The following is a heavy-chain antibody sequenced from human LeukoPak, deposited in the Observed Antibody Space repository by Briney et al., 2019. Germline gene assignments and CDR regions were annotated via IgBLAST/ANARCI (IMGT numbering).Heavy chain of an antibody. J-gene: IGHJ4*02. CDR3: ATESEYYYDSSGYYYVRPLNY. D-gene: IGHD3-22*01. CDR1: GFTVSSNY. V-gene: IGHV3-53*01. Sequence: AGSLRLSCAASGFTVSSNYMNWVRQAPGKGLEWVSVIYSGGSTYYADSVKGRFTISRDNSKNTLYLQMNSLRAEDTAVYYCATESEYYYDSSGYYYVRPLNYWGQGTLVTVSS. CDR2: IYSGGST.